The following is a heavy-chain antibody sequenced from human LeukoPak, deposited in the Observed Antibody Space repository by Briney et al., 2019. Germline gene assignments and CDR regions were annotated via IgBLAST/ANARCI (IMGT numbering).Heavy chain of an antibody. D-gene: IGHD6-19*01. V-gene: IGHV3-74*01. CDR1: GFTFSNYW. CDR2: ISSDGSSA. J-gene: IGHJ4*02. Sequence: PGGSLRLSCAASGFTFSNYWMHWVRQAPGKGLVWVSRISSDGSSASYADSVKGRFTISRDNAKNTLYLQVNSLRAEDTAVYCCTRGPPHSSGWYYFDYWGQGTLVTVSS. CDR3: TRGPPHSSGWYYFDY.